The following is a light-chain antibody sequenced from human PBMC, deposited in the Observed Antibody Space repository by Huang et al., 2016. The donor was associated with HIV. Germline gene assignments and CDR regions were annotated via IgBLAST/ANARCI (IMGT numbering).Light chain of an antibody. CDR2: WAS. CDR3: QQYYSIPQT. CDR1: QSVYYSSNSKNY. Sequence: DIVLTQSPDSLAVSMGERATINCRSSQSVYYSSNSKNYLAWFRQKPGQAPRLLIYWASAREAGVPDRFTGSGSGTDFTLTISTLEAEDAAVYYCQQYYSIPQTFGQGTKVEI. J-gene: IGKJ1*01. V-gene: IGKV4-1*01.